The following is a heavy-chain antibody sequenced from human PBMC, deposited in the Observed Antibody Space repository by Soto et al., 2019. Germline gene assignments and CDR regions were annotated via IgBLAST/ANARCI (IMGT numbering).Heavy chain of an antibody. CDR2: IIPIFGTA. CDR1: GGTFSSYA. Sequence: SVKVSCKASGGTFSSYAISWVRQAPGQGLEWMGGIIPIFGTANYAQKFQGRVTITADESTSTAYMELSSLRSEDTAVYYCATKPKYCSSSSCFATDYYYYGMDVWGQGTTVTVSS. V-gene: IGHV1-69*13. D-gene: IGHD2-2*01. CDR3: ATKPKYCSSSSCFATDYYYYGMDV. J-gene: IGHJ6*02.